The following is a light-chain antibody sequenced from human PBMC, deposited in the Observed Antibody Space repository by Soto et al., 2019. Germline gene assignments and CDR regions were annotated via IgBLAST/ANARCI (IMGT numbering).Light chain of an antibody. CDR3: CSYAGSYTWV. J-gene: IGLJ3*02. CDR1: SRDVGGYNY. CDR2: DVT. V-gene: IGLV2-11*01. Sequence: QSALTQPRSVSGSPGQSVTISCTGTSRDVGGYNYVSWYQQYSDKAPKLMIYDVTKRPSGVPDRFSGSKSGNTASLTISGLQAEDEADYYCCSYAGSYTWVLGGGTKVTVL.